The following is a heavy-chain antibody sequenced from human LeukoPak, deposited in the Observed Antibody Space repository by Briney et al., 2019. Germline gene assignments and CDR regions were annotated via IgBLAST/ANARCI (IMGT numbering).Heavy chain of an antibody. J-gene: IGHJ6*02. CDR2: IYSGGTT. V-gene: IGHV3-53*01. CDR3: ARDPRTTGKSNYGMDV. CDR1: GFTVSSNY. D-gene: IGHD4-17*01. Sequence: GSLRLSCAASGFTVSSNYMSWVRQAPGKGLEWVSIIYSGGTTYYADSVQGRFTISRDNSKNTVYLQMNSPRVEDTAVYYCARDPRTTGKSNYGMDVWGQGTTVTVSS.